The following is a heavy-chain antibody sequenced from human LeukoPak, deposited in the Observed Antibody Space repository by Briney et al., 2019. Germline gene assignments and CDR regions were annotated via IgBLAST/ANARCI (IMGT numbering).Heavy chain of an antibody. J-gene: IGHJ4*02. Sequence: PGGSLRLSCAASGFTFSSYAMSWVRQAPGKGLEWVSGCSGTGVTTYYADSVKGRFTISRDSAKNTLFLTMSSLRAEDTAVYYCAKEVTGGYCSGGTCYAYLEYWGQGTLVTVSS. CDR1: GFTFSSYA. V-gene: IGHV3-23*01. CDR2: CSGTGVTT. CDR3: AKEVTGGYCSGGTCYAYLEY. D-gene: IGHD2-15*01.